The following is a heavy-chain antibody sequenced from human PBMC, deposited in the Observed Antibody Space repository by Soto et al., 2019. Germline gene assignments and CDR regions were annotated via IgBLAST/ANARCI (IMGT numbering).Heavy chain of an antibody. D-gene: IGHD5-18*01. CDR1: GYTFTTYY. J-gene: IGHJ6*02. V-gene: IGHV1-46*01. CDR2: INPCGGST. Sequence: QVQLVQSGAEVKKPGASVKVSCETSGYTFTTYYMHWVRRAPGQGLEGMGMINPCGGSTSYAQKFQGRVTMTRDTSTRTIYMELSSLRRDDTAIYYCARRAYNYANMDVWGQGTTVTVSS. CDR3: ARRAYNYANMDV.